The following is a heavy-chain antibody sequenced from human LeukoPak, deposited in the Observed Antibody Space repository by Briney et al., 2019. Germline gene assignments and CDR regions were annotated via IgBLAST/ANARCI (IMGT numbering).Heavy chain of an antibody. J-gene: IGHJ4*02. V-gene: IGHV4-4*07. CDR2: IYTSGSS. CDR1: GGSISSYF. D-gene: IGHD6-6*01. CDR3: ARGEYSRPFDY. Sequence: PSETLSLTCTVSGGSISSYFWSWIRQPAGKGLEWIGRIYTSGSSNYNPSLKSRVIMSVDTSKNQFSLKLSSVTAADTAVYYCARGEYSRPFDYWGQGTLVTVSS.